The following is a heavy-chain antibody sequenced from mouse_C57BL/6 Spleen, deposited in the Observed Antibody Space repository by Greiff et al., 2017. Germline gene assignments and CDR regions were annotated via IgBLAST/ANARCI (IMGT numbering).Heavy chain of an antibody. V-gene: IGHV1-62-2*01. CDR2: FYPGSGSI. J-gene: IGHJ1*03. CDR3: ARHEDGGSDEDWYFDD. D-gene: IGHD1-1*02. CDR1: GYTFTGYT. Sequence: QVQLQQSGAELVKPGASVKLSCKASGYTFTGYTMHWVKQSPGQGLEWIGWFYPGSGSIKYNEKFKDKATLTADKSSSTVYMELSRLTSEDSAVXFWARHEDGGSDEDWYFDDWGTGTTVTVSS.